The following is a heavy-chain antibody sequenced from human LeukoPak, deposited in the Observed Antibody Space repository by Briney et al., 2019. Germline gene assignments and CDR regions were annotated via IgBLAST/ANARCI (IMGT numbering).Heavy chain of an antibody. Sequence: PGGSLRLSCAASGFIVSSTYMSWARQAPGKGLEWVSLTYSGDRATYADSVKGRFTVSTDNLQNAVYLQMNSLRAEDTAVNYCGRGANSQNPPYYYYFMDFGGKGTTVTVSS. CDR2: TYSGDRA. CDR3: GRGANSQNPPYYYYFMDF. D-gene: IGHD3-16*01. CDR1: GFIVSSTY. J-gene: IGHJ6*03. V-gene: IGHV3-53*01.